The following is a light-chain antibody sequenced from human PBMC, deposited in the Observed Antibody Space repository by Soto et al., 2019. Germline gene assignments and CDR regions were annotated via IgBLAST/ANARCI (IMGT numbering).Light chain of an antibody. V-gene: IGLV2-23*01. CDR2: EYN. Sequence: QSVLTQPASVSGSPGQSITISCTGTSSDVGSYNLVSWYQQHPGKAPKLMIYEYNKRPSGVSNRFSGSKSGNTASLTISGLQAEDEADYYCSSYAGSSTSLYVFGTGTKLTVL. CDR1: SSDVGSYNL. J-gene: IGLJ1*01. CDR3: SSYAGSSTSLYV.